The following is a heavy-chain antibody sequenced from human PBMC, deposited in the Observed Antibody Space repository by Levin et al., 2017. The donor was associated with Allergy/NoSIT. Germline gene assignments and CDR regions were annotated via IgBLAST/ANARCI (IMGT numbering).Heavy chain of an antibody. J-gene: IGHJ4*02. CDR2: IYYSGST. CDR3: ARAKERLGQFDY. CDR1: GGSISSTSYY. D-gene: IGHD1-1*01. V-gene: IGHV4-39*07. Sequence: SETLSLTCIVSGGSISSTSYYWGWIRQPPGTGLEWIGSIYYSGSTYYNPSLKSRVTISVDTSKNQFSLKVSSVTAADTAVYYCARAKERLGQFDYWGQGTLVTVSS.